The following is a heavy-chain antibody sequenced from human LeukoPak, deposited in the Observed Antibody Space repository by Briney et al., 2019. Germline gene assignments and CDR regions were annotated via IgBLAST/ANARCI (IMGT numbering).Heavy chain of an antibody. CDR3: ASDFGSASSWRGFQH. CDR1: GGSISTYY. V-gene: IGHV4-4*07. Sequence: SETLSLTCTVSGGSISTYYWIWIRQPAGKGLEWIGRIYSSGSTNYNPSLKSRVTMSIDTSKNEFSLKLSPVTAADTAVYYCASDFGSASSWRGFQHWGQGTLVTVSS. J-gene: IGHJ1*01. D-gene: IGHD6-19*01. CDR2: IYSSGST.